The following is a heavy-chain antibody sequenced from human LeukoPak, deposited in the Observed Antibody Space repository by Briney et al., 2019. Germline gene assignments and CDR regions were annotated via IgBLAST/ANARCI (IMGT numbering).Heavy chain of an antibody. Sequence: SETLSLTCAVSGGSISSGGYSWSWIRQPPGKGLEWIGYIYHSGSTYYNPSLKSRVTISVDRSKNQFSLKLSSVTAADTAVYYCARAGRLRLLDYWGQGTLVTVSS. J-gene: IGHJ4*02. CDR1: GGSISSGGYS. V-gene: IGHV4-30-2*01. CDR3: ARAGRLRLLDY. CDR2: IYHSGST. D-gene: IGHD4-17*01.